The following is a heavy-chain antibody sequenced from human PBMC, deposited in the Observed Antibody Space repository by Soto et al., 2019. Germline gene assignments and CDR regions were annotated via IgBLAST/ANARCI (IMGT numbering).Heavy chain of an antibody. D-gene: IGHD3-10*02. V-gene: IGHV1-69*05. CDR1: GGTFRSYA. J-gene: IGHJ4*02. CDR2: INPSFGNT. Sequence: GASVKVSCKASGGTFRSYAISWVRQAPGQGLEWMGGINPSFGNTNYAQKFQGRVTITRDTSTSTAYMELSSLRSEDTAVYYCARDMRGYYVQYYFDYWGQGTLVTVSS. CDR3: ARDMRGYYVQYYFDY.